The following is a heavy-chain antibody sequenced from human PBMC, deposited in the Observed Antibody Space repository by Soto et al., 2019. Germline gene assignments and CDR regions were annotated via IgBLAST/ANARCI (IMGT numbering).Heavy chain of an antibody. D-gene: IGHD3-22*01. Sequence: GGSLRLSCAASGFTFSSYGTHWVRQAPGKGLEWVAVIWYDGSNKYYADSVKGRFTISRDNSKNTLYLQMNSLRAEDTAVYYCARELYLNYYDSSGYYTPGYWGQGTLVTVSS. V-gene: IGHV3-33*01. CDR2: IWYDGSNK. J-gene: IGHJ4*02. CDR1: GFTFSSYG. CDR3: ARELYLNYYDSSGYYTPGY.